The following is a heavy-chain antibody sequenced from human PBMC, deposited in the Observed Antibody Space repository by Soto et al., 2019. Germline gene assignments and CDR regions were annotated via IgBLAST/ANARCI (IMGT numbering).Heavy chain of an antibody. CDR2: ISYDGSNK. CDR3: AKDHGMATTKGLDY. Sequence: QVQLVESGGGVVQPGRSLRLSCAASGFTFSSYGMHWVRQAPGKGLEWVAVISYDGSNKYYADSVKGRFTISRDNSKNTLYLQMNSLRAEDTAVYYCAKDHGMATTKGLDYWGQGTLVTVSS. V-gene: IGHV3-30*18. J-gene: IGHJ4*02. CDR1: GFTFSSYG. D-gene: IGHD5-12*01.